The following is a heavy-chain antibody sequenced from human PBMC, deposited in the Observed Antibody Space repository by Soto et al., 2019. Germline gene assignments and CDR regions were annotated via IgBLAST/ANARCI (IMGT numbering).Heavy chain of an antibody. D-gene: IGHD3-9*01. J-gene: IGHJ5*02. Sequence: SVKVSCKASGGTFSSYAISWLRRAPGQGLEWMGGIIPIFGTANYAQKFQGRVTITADESTSTAYMELSSLRSEDTAVYYCARHSYDILTGXYKPWGQGILVTVSS. CDR1: GGTFSSYA. V-gene: IGHV1-69*13. CDR3: ARHSYDILTGXYKP. CDR2: IIPIFGTA.